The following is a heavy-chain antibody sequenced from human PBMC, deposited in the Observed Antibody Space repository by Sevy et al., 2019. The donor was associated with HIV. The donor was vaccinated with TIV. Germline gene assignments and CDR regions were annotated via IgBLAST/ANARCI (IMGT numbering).Heavy chain of an antibody. J-gene: IGHJ6*02. V-gene: IGHV1-2*07. D-gene: IGHD3-3*01. CDR2: INPNRGGT. Sequence: ASVKVSCKAYGYTFSDYYMHWVRQAPGQGLEWMGWINPNRGGTNYAHKFQGRVTMNRDTSIGTAYMELNSLGSDETAIYYCARGMSAYLLANGMDVWGQGTTVTVSS. CDR1: GYTFSDYY. CDR3: ARGMSAYLLANGMDV.